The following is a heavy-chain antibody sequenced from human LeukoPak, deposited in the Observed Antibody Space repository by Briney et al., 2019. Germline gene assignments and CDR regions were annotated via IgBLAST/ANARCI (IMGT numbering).Heavy chain of an antibody. CDR3: ARGQRRITIFGVVIIGLDP. Sequence: ASVKVSCKASGNTFTSYDINWVRQATGQGLEWMGWMNPNSGNTGYAQKFQGRVTITRNTSISTAYMELSSLRSEDTAVYYCARGQRRITIFGVVIIGLDPWGQGTLVTVSS. J-gene: IGHJ5*02. V-gene: IGHV1-8*03. D-gene: IGHD3-3*01. CDR2: MNPNSGNT. CDR1: GNTFTSYD.